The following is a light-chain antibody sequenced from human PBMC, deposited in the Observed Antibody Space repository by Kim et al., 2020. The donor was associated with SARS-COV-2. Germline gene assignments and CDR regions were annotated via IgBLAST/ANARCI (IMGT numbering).Light chain of an antibody. Sequence: DIQMTQSPSTLSASVGNRVNVTCRASQSISNWLAWYQRKPGKAPNLLIYDASSLKSGVPSRFSGSGSGTEFTLTITSLQPDDFATYYCQHYAGHPYTFGQGTKLEI. CDR2: DAS. J-gene: IGKJ2*01. CDR3: QHYAGHPYT. V-gene: IGKV1-5*01. CDR1: QSISNW.